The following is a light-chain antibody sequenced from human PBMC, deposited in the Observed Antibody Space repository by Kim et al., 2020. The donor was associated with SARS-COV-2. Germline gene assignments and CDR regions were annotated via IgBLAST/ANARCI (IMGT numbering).Light chain of an antibody. CDR2: YDS. Sequence: PGKTARITCGGNNIGSKSVHWYQQKPGQAPVLVIYYDSDRPSGIPERFSGSNSGNTATLTISRVEAGDEADYYCQVWDSSSDHPVFGTGTKVTVL. V-gene: IGLV3-21*04. J-gene: IGLJ1*01. CDR1: NIGSKS. CDR3: QVWDSSSDHPV.